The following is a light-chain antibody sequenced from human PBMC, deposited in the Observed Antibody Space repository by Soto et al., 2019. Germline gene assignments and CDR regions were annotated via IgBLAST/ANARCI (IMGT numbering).Light chain of an antibody. J-gene: IGLJ2*01. CDR3: SSYTSSIR. Sequence: QSVLTQPASVSGSPGQSITISCTGTSSDVAGYNYVSWYQQHPGKAPKLMIYDVSNRPSGVSNRFSGSKSGNTASLTISGLQAEDEADYYCSSYTSSIRFGGGTKVTVL. CDR1: SSDVAGYNY. V-gene: IGLV2-14*01. CDR2: DVS.